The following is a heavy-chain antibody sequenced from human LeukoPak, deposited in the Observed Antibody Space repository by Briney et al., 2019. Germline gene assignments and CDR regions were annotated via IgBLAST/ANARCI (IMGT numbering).Heavy chain of an antibody. J-gene: IGHJ4*02. CDR1: GFTFSSHS. CDR3: ARDANQKSGRYHDY. D-gene: IGHD1-26*01. Sequence: GGCLRLSCAASGFTFSSHSMNWVRQAPGKGLEWVSSISSSSSYIYYADSVKGRFTISRDNAKNSLYLQMNSLRAEDTAVYYCARDANQKSGRYHDYWGQGTLVPVSS. V-gene: IGHV3-21*01. CDR2: ISSSSSYI.